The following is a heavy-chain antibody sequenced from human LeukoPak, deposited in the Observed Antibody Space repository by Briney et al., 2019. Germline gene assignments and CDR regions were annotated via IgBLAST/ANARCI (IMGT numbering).Heavy chain of an antibody. CDR2: ISYDGSNK. J-gene: IGHJ4*02. Sequence: PGGSLRLSCAASGFTFSSYAMHWVRQAPGKGLEWVAVISYDGSNKYYADSVKGRFTISRDNSKNTLYLQMNSLRAEDTAVYYCARLLMGATDFDYWGQGTQVTVSS. V-gene: IGHV3-30-3*01. CDR3: ARLLMGATDFDY. CDR1: GFTFSSYA. D-gene: IGHD1-26*01.